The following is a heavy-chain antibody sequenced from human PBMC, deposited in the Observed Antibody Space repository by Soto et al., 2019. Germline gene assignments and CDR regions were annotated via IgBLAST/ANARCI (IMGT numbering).Heavy chain of an antibody. Sequence: SETLSLTCTVSGGSVSSGSYYWSWIRQPPGKGLEWIGYIYYSGSTNYNPSLKSRVTISVDTSKNQFSLKLSSVTAADTAVYYCARALAAAGGSYYYYGMDVWGQGTTVTVSS. CDR2: IYYSGST. CDR3: ARALAAAGGSYYYYGMDV. V-gene: IGHV4-61*01. CDR1: GGSVSSGSYY. D-gene: IGHD6-13*01. J-gene: IGHJ6*02.